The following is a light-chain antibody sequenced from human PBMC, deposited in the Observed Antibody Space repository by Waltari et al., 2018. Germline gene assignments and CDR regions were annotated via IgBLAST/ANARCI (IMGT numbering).Light chain of an antibody. V-gene: IGLV1-44*01. CDR2: ATN. CDR1: SSNIGGNS. Sequence: SVLTQPPSASGTPGQRVTISCSGISSNIGGNSVHRYQHPPGTAPKLLIYATNHRPSGVPDRFSASMSGTSASLAISGLQSEDEADYYCAAWDASLFGPWVFGGGTRLTVL. J-gene: IGLJ3*02. CDR3: AAWDASLFGPWV.